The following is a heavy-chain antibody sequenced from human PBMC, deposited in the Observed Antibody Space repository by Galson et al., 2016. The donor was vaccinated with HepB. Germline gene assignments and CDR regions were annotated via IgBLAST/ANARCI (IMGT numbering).Heavy chain of an antibody. CDR3: ARDHDTGWVWNY. D-gene: IGHD6-19*01. V-gene: IGHV3-7*03. CDR2: INQHGDEK. CDR1: GFTFTTYW. Sequence: SLRLSCAASGFTFTTYWMNWVRQAPGKGLEWVANINQHGDEKYYVDSVKGRFTTSRDNAKNSLYLQMNSLRAEDTAVYYCARDHDTGWVWNYWGQGTLVTVSS. J-gene: IGHJ4*02.